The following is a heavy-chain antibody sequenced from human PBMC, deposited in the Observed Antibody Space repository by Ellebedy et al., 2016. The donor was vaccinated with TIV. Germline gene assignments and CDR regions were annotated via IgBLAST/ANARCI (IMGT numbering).Heavy chain of an antibody. J-gene: IGHJ6*02. Sequence: GGSLRLSCAASGFTFSDYWMSWVRQAPGKGLEWVSTISTRGDNTYYADSVKGRFTISRDNSRNMLYLQMNSLRAEDTAVYYCGREVAITRNFYGMDVWGPGTTVTVSS. CDR2: ISTRGDNT. D-gene: IGHD3-22*01. CDR1: GFTFSDYW. V-gene: IGHV3-23*01. CDR3: GREVAITRNFYGMDV.